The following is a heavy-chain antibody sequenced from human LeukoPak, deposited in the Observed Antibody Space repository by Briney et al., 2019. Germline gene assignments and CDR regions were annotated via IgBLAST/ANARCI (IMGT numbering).Heavy chain of an antibody. CDR2: INPNSGGT. J-gene: IGHJ3*02. D-gene: IGHD3-10*01. Sequence: ASVTVSCKASGYTFTDYYMHWVRQAPGQGLEWMGWINPNSGGTNNAQKFQGRVTMTGDTSIRTAYMELRRLRSDDTAVYYCARSYGSGRREIFDIWGQGTRVTVSS. CDR1: GYTFTDYY. V-gene: IGHV1-2*02. CDR3: ARSYGSGRREIFDI.